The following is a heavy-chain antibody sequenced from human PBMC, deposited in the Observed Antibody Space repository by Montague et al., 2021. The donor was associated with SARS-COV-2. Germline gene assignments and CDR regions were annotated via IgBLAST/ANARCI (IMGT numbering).Heavy chain of an antibody. D-gene: IGHD6-19*01. CDR1: GGSITSGGHY. Sequence: TLSLTCTVSGGSITSGGHYWSWIRRPAGRGLEWIGRIYSSGSTVHNPPLRSRVALTVATSKNQFPLKLSSVTVADTAVYFCAREDFSGSTPYFFDYWGQGSLVTVSS. J-gene: IGHJ4*02. V-gene: IGHV4-61*02. CDR2: IYSSGST. CDR3: AREDFSGSTPYFFDY.